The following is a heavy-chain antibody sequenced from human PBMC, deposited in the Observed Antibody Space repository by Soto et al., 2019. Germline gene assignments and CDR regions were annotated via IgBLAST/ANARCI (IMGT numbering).Heavy chain of an antibody. V-gene: IGHV4-39*01. J-gene: IGHJ5*02. CDR1: GGSISSSSYY. Sequence: SETLSLTCTVSGGSISSSSYYWGWIRQPPGKGLEWIGSIYYSGSTYYNPSLKSRVTISVDTSKNQFSLKLSSVTAADTAVYYCARRLTEGGTGDYDFWSGHELQYNWFDPWGQGTLVTVSS. CDR2: IYYSGST. D-gene: IGHD3-3*01. CDR3: ARRLTEGGTGDYDFWSGHELQYNWFDP.